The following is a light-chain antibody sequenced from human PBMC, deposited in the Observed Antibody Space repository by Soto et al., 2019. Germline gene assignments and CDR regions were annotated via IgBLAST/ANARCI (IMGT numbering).Light chain of an antibody. CDR1: SXDVGGYNY. J-gene: IGLJ1*01. V-gene: IGLV2-14*01. CDR3: SPYSNTATPCV. CDR2: GIS. Sequence: QSVLTQPASVSGSPGQSITISCTGTSXDVGGYNYVSWYQQHPGKAPKLVIHGISNRPSGISERFSGSRSGNTASLTISGLQPEDEADYFCSPYSNTATPCVFGTGTKVTVL.